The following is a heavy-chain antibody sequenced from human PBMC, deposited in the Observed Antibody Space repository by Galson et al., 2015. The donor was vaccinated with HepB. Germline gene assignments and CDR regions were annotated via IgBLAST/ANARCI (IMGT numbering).Heavy chain of an antibody. J-gene: IGHJ5*02. CDR3: ANSGSYMDWFDP. CDR1: GGTFSSYA. D-gene: IGHD1-26*01. Sequence: SVKVSCKASGGTFSSYAISWVRQAPGQGLEWMGGIIPIFGTANYAQKFQGRVTITADESTSTAYMELSSLRSEDTAVYYCANSGSYMDWFDPWGQGTLVTVSS. V-gene: IGHV1-69*13. CDR2: IIPIFGTA.